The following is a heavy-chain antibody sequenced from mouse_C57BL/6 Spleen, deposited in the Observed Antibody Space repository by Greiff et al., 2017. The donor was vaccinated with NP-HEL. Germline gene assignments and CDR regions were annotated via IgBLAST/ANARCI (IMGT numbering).Heavy chain of an antibody. CDR1: GFNITDYY. D-gene: IGHD2-3*01. Sequence: VQLQQSGAELVKPGASVKLSCTASGFNITDYYMPWVQQRTEQGLAWIGRIGPEDCETKYAPTFQGQATITADTSSNTAYLQLSSLTSEDTAVYYCADGYSSWFAYWGQGTLVTVSA. CDR2: IGPEDCET. V-gene: IGHV14-2*01. CDR3: ADGYSSWFAY. J-gene: IGHJ3*01.